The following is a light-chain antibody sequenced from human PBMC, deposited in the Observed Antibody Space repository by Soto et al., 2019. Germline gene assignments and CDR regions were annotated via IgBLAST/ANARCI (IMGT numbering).Light chain of an antibody. J-gene: IGKJ1*01. V-gene: IGKV1-39*01. CDR3: QQSYSTPRT. CDR1: QNINNF. Sequence: DLPMTQSPSSLSASVGDRVTITCRASQNINNFLNWYQQKPGQAPKLLIYSASRLQSGVPSRFSGSGSGTEFTLSISSLQPEEFATYYCQQSYSTPRTFGQGTKVEI. CDR2: SAS.